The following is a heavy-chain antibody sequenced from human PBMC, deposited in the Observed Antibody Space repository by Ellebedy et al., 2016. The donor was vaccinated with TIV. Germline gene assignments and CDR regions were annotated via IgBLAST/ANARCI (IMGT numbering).Heavy chain of an antibody. V-gene: IGHV3-33*01. CDR2: IWYDGSNK. J-gene: IGHJ4*02. CDR3: ASSRYHYYVGNTVFAY. Sequence: GESLKISCAASGFTFSSYGMHWVRQAPGKGLEWVAVIWYDGSNKYYADSVKGRFTISRDNSKNTLYLQMNSLRAEDTAIYYCASSRYHYYVGNTVFAYWGRGTLVTVSS. D-gene: IGHD3-10*01. CDR1: GFTFSSYG.